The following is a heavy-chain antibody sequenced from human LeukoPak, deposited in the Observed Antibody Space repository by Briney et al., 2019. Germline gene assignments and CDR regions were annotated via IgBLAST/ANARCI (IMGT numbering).Heavy chain of an antibody. CDR1: GFTFSSYA. Sequence: GGSLRLSCAASGFTFSSYAMSWVRQAPGKGLEWVSTISGSGGSTYYADSVKGRFTISRDNSKNTLYLQMNSLRAEDTAVYYCAKDLNPLTYYDFWSGYSGGHWFDPWGQGTLVTVSS. V-gene: IGHV3-23*01. CDR3: AKDLNPLTYYDFWSGYSGGHWFDP. J-gene: IGHJ5*02. D-gene: IGHD3-3*01. CDR2: ISGSGGST.